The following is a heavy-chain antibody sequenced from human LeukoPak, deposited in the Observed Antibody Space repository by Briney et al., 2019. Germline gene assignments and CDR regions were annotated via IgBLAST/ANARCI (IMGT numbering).Heavy chain of an antibody. CDR3: ARDPPPFMNGYDFDH. Sequence: GGSLRLSCEVSGLISNNYGFNWGREAPGTGGEWVAEISYDGGTKYNADSVRGRFTISRNNSKNTVYLQMNTLRPEDTALYYCARDPPPFMNGYDFDHWGQGTLVTVSS. V-gene: IGHV3-30*03. J-gene: IGHJ4*02. CDR1: GLISNNYG. CDR2: ISYDGGTK. D-gene: IGHD5-12*01.